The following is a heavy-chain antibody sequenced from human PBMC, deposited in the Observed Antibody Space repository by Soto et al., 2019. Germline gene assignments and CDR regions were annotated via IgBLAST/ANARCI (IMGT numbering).Heavy chain of an antibody. Sequence: SETLSLTCTVSGGSVSSGSYYWNWIRQPPGKGLEWIGYIYSSGSTSYNPSLKSRVTISVDTSKNQFSLKLSSVTAADTAVYYCARDGDGYNYWGQGTLVTVS. D-gene: IGHD5-12*01. CDR3: ARDGDGYNY. V-gene: IGHV4-61*01. CDR1: GGSVSSGSYY. CDR2: IYSSGST. J-gene: IGHJ4*02.